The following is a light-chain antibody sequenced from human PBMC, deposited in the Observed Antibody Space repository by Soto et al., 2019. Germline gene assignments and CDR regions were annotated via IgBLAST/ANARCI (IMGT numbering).Light chain of an antibody. J-gene: IGKJ5*01. V-gene: IGKV3-11*01. Sequence: EIVLTQSPATLSLSPGERATLSCRASQSVSSSYLAWYQQKPGQAPRLLIYTTSNRATGIPARFSGSGSGTDFTLTISSLEPEDFAVYYCQQRSNWPTFGQGTRLEIK. CDR2: TTS. CDR1: QSVSSSY. CDR3: QQRSNWPT.